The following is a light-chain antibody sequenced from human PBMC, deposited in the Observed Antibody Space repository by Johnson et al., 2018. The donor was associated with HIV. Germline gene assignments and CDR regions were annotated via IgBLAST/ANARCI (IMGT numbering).Light chain of an antibody. V-gene: IGLV1-51*01. CDR1: SSNIGNNY. Sequence: SVLIQPPSVSAAPGQKVTISCSGSSSNIGNNYVSWYQQLPGTAPKLLIYDNNKRPSGISDRFSGPKSGTSATLGITGLQTGDEADFYCGTWDTSLSVYVFGTGTKVTVL. J-gene: IGLJ1*01. CDR2: DNN. CDR3: GTWDTSLSVYV.